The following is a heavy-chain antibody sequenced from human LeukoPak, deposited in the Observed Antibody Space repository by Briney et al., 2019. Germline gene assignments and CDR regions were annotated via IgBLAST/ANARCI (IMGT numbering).Heavy chain of an antibody. CDR2: IYHSGST. Sequence: SETLSLTCAVSGYSISSGYYWGWIRQPPGKGLEWIGSIYHSGSTYYNPSLKSRVTIPVDMSKNQLSLKLSSVTAADTAVYYCARLKSSSWRFDYWGQGTLVTVSS. D-gene: IGHD6-13*01. CDR1: GYSISSGYY. V-gene: IGHV4-38-2*01. CDR3: ARLKSSSWRFDY. J-gene: IGHJ4*02.